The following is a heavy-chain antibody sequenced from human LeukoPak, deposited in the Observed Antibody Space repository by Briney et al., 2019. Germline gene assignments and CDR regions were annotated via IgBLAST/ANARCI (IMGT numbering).Heavy chain of an antibody. CDR1: GISVSNDD. Sequence: GGSLRLSCAASGISVSNDDMNWVRQAPGKGLEWVSIIYSNFVTYYADSVKGRFTISRDNSKTTLYLQVNSLRAEDTAVYFCARGYLGVFDSWGQGTLVTVSS. CDR3: ARGYLGVFDS. V-gene: IGHV3-53*01. J-gene: IGHJ4*02. D-gene: IGHD3-16*01. CDR2: IYSNFVT.